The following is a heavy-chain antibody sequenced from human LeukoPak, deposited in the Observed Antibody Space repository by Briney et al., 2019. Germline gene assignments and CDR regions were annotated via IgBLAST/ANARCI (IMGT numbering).Heavy chain of an antibody. D-gene: IGHD5-12*01. V-gene: IGHV3-21*01. Sequence: AGGSLRLSCAASGFTFSSYSMNWVRQAPGKGLEWVSSISSSSSYIYYADSVKGRFTISRDNAKNSLYLQMNSLRAEDTAVYYCARKAGYSGYDLDYWGQGTLVTVSS. CDR1: GFTFSSYS. CDR2: ISSSSSYI. J-gene: IGHJ4*02. CDR3: ARKAGYSGYDLDY.